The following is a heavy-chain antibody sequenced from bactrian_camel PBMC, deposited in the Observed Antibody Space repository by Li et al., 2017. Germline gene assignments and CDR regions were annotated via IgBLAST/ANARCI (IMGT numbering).Heavy chain of an antibody. J-gene: IGHJ4*01. CDR2: IGRDGRI. CDR3: AAVWLSSDEICNTGSTFVR. Sequence: HVQLVESGGGSVQAGGSLRLSCAAPPTYTAYCVGWVRQVSGKEREGVAVIGRDGRITYVDSVNGRFTISRDNAKKALYLQMNNLKPEDTAMYYCAAVWLSSDEICNTGSTFVRRGQGTQVTVS. V-gene: IGHV3S53*01. D-gene: IGHD1*01. CDR1: PTYTAYC.